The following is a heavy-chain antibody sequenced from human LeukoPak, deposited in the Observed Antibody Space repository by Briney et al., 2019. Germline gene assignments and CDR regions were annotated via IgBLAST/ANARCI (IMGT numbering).Heavy chain of an antibody. CDR2: IYYRGRT. Sequence: PSETLSLTCTVSGVSNSSYYWSCLRQPPGKGLEWIGYIYYRGRTNYNPSLKSRVTISVDTSKNQFSLKLSSVTAADTAVYYCARLPLGELSLFPIWDQGTMVTVSS. V-gene: IGHV4-59*08. CDR1: GVSNSSYY. CDR3: ARLPLGELSLFPI. D-gene: IGHD3-16*02. J-gene: IGHJ3*02.